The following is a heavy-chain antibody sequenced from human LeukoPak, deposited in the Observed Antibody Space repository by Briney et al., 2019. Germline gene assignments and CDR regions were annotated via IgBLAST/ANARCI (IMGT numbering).Heavy chain of an antibody. CDR1: GFTFSSYT. J-gene: IGHJ4*02. D-gene: IGHD6-13*01. CDR2: ISSSRTSV. V-gene: IGHV3-21*01. Sequence: GGSLRLSWGASGFTFSSYTMIWVRQAPGMGLEWVSSISSSRTSVYYADSVKGRFTISRDNAKNSLYLQMNSLRAEDTSVYYCATEGRSTTPGYWGQGTLVIVSS. CDR3: ATEGRSTTPGY.